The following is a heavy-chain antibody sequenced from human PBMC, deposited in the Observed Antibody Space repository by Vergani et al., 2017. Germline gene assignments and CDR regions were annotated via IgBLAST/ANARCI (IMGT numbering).Heavy chain of an antibody. Sequence: QVKLVESGGGVVQPGRSLRLSCAASGFTFSSYAMHWVRQAPGKGLEWVAVISYDGSNKYYADSVKGRFTISRDNSKNTLYLQMNSLRAEDTAVYYCASGRSSWLDYVFDYWGQGTLVTVSS. J-gene: IGHJ4*02. CDR3: ASGRSSWLDYVFDY. CDR1: GFTFSSYA. D-gene: IGHD6-13*01. V-gene: IGHV3-30-3*01. CDR2: ISYDGSNK.